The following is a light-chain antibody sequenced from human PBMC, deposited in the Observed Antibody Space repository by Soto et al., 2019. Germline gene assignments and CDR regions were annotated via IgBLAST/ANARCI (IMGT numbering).Light chain of an antibody. Sequence: QSALTQPASVSGSPGQSITISCTGTSSDIGYYNYVSWYQQHPGKAPKLIIYEVSNRPSGVSTRFSGSKSGNTASLTISGLQAEDEADYYCTSYTLTSTLHVFGTGTKLTVL. CDR3: TSYTLTSTLHV. CDR1: SSDIGYYNY. V-gene: IGLV2-14*01. CDR2: EVS. J-gene: IGLJ1*01.